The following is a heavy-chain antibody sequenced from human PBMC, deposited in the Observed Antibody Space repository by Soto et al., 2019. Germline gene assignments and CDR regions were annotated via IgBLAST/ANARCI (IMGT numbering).Heavy chain of an antibody. V-gene: IGHV1-2*04. CDR1: GYTFTGYY. J-gene: IGHJ6*02. CDR2: INPNSGGT. D-gene: IGHD6-13*01. CDR3: ARDRASSSWYQYYYGMDV. Sequence: ASVKVSCKASGYTFTGYYMHWVRQAPGQGLEWMGWINPNSGGTNYAQKFQGWVTMTRDTSISTAYMELSRLRSDDTAVYYCARDRASSSWYQYYYGMDVWGQGTTVTSP.